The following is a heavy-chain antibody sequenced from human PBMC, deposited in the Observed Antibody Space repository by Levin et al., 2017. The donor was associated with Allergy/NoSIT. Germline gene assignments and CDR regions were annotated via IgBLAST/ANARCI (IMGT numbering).Heavy chain of an antibody. CDR2: IIYDGSNK. CDR1: GFTFRSYA. V-gene: IGHV3-30*18. J-gene: IGHJ4*02. CDR3: VKEGLQGSFDY. Sequence: AGGSLRLSCAASGFTFRSYAMHWIRQAPGKGLEWVAGIIYDGSNKYFADSVQGRVTISRDNSKDTLYLDMNSLGVGDTAVYYCVKEGLQGSFDYWGQGTLVTVSS.